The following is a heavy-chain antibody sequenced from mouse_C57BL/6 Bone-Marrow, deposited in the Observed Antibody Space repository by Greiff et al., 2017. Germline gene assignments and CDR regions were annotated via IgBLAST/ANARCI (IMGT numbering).Heavy chain of an antibody. CDR1: GYTFTSYW. D-gene: IGHD1-1*01. J-gene: IGHJ1*03. CDR2: IDPSDSYT. Sequence: QVQLKQPGAELVMPGASVKLSCKASGYTFTSYWMHWVKQRPGQGLEWIGEIDPSDSYTNYNQKFKGKSTLTVDTSSSTAYMQLSSLTSEDSAVYYCAITTVVATRDWYFDVWGTGTTVTVSS. V-gene: IGHV1-69*01. CDR3: AITTVVATRDWYFDV.